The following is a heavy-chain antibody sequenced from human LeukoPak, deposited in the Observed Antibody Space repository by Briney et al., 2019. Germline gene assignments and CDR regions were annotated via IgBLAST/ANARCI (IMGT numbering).Heavy chain of an antibody. CDR2: IRYDGTNK. J-gene: IGHJ4*02. CDR1: GFTFSSYG. V-gene: IGHV3-30*02. Sequence: GGSLRLSCAASGFTFSSYGMHWVRQAPGKGLEWVAFIRYDGTNKYYADSVKGRFTISRDNSKNTLFLQMNSLRAEDTAVYYCAKGLDFLFHYWGQGTLVTVSS. CDR3: AKGLDFLFHY.